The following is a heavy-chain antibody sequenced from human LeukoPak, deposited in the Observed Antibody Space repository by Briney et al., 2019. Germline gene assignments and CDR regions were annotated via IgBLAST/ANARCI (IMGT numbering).Heavy chain of an antibody. Sequence: PGGSLRLSCAASGFTFSSYGMHWVRQAPGKGLEWVSAISGSGGSTYYADSVKGRFTISRDNSKNTLYLQMNSLRAEDTAVYYCANFVGATPDAFDIWGQGTMVTVSS. J-gene: IGHJ3*02. CDR3: ANFVGATPDAFDI. CDR1: GFTFSSYG. D-gene: IGHD1-26*01. CDR2: ISGSGGST. V-gene: IGHV3-23*01.